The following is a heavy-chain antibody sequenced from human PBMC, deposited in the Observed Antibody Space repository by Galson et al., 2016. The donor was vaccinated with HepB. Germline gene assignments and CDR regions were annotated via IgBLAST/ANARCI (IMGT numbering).Heavy chain of an antibody. CDR1: GFTFSSYG. J-gene: IGHJ4*02. Sequence: SLRLSCAASGFTFSSYGMSWVRQAPGKGLEWVSSIEPDGSSPIYADSVKGRFTISRDNAENRLYLQMNSLRAEDTAIYYCARDLSGPDYWGQGALVTVSS. V-gene: IGHV3-74*01. CDR3: ARDLSGPDY. CDR2: IEPDGSSP.